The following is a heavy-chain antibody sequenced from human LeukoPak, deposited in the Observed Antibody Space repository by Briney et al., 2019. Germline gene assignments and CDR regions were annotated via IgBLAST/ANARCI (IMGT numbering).Heavy chain of an antibody. Sequence: PGGSLRLSCAASGLTVSSNYMSWVRQAPGKGLEWVGRIKSKTDGGTTDYAAPVKGRFTISRDDSKNTLYLQMNSLKTEDTAVYYCTTPSGYYDSSGWDWGQGTLVTVSS. CDR2: IKSKTDGGTT. CDR3: TTPSGYYDSSGWD. V-gene: IGHV3-15*01. D-gene: IGHD3-22*01. CDR1: GLTVSSNY. J-gene: IGHJ4*02.